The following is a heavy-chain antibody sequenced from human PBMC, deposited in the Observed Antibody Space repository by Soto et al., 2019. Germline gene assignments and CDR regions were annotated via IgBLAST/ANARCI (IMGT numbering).Heavy chain of an antibody. Sequence: QVQLQQWGAGLLKPSETLSLSCAVYGGSFSGYYWTWIRQTPGKGLEWIGEISHSGSTNYKPSLKSRVNMSADPSKSQFSLNLTSVTAADAGVYYCARGECSSIYCFTRWALDIWGQGTAVSVSS. D-gene: IGHD2-2*01. V-gene: IGHV4-34*01. CDR2: ISHSGST. J-gene: IGHJ3*02. CDR3: ARGECSSIYCFTRWALDI. CDR1: GGSFSGYY.